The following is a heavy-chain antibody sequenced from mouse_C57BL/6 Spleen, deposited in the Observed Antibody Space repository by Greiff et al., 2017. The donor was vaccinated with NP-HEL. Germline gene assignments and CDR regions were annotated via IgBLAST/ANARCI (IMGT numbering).Heavy chain of an antibody. J-gene: IGHJ4*01. Sequence: VQLQQSGPELVKPGASVKISCKASGYSFTDYNMNWVKQSNGKSLEWIGVINPNYGTTSYNQKFKGKATLTVDQSASTTYVQLNSLTSEDSAVYYCARRPLKIYDGYYDAMDYWGQGTSVTVSS. D-gene: IGHD2-3*01. CDR3: ARRPLKIYDGYYDAMDY. V-gene: IGHV1-39*01. CDR1: GYSFTDYN. CDR2: INPNYGTT.